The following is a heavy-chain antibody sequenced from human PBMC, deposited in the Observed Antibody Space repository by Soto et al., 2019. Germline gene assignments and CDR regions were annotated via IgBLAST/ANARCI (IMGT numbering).Heavy chain of an antibody. D-gene: IGHD3-3*01. V-gene: IGHV4-30-4*01. CDR3: ARVEEDFWSTKAWYFDL. J-gene: IGHJ2*01. CDR2: IYYSGST. CDR1: GGSISSGDYY. Sequence: QVQLQESGPGLVKPSQTLSLTCTVSGGSISSGDYYWSWIRQPPGKGLEWIGYIYYSGSTYYNPSLKSRVTISVDTSKNQFSLKLSSVTAADTAVYYCARVEEDFWSTKAWYFDLWGRGTLVTVSS.